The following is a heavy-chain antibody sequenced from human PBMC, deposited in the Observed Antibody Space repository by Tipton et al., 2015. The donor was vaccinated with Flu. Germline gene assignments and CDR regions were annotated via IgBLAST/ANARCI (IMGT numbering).Heavy chain of an antibody. CDR2: IRSKVYGGTP. CDR1: GFTFGDYA. V-gene: IGHV3-49*03. J-gene: IGHJ4*02. D-gene: IGHD2/OR15-2a*01. CDR3: TYFWPARY. Sequence: SLRLSCTASGFTFGDYAMSWFRQAPGKELEWVGFIRSKVYGGTPEYAASVKGRFTIARDDSKSIAYLQMNSLKTEDTAVYYCTYFWPARYWGQGTLVTVSS.